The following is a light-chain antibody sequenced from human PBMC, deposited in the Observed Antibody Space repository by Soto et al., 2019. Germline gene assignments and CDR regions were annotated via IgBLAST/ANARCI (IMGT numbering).Light chain of an antibody. J-gene: IGLJ2*01. CDR1: SSDVGGYNY. CDR3: SSYSSISTPVI. V-gene: IGLV2-14*01. CDR2: EVS. Sequence: QSALTQPASVSGSPGQSITISCTGTSSDVGGYNYVSWYQQHPGKAPKLMIYEVSHRPSGVSNRFSGSKSGNTASLTISGLQAEDEADYHCSSYSSISTPVIFGGGTKLTVL.